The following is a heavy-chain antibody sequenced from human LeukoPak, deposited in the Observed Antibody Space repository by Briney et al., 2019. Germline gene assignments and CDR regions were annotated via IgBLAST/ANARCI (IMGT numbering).Heavy chain of an antibody. V-gene: IGHV3-30*04. CDR2: ISYDGSDK. Sequence: GGSLRLSCAASGFSFTSYGMHWVRQAPGKGLEWVAVISYDGSDKYYADSVKGRFSISRENSKNTLYLQINSLREEDTAVYYCARPNCGGDCYFSGYGMDAWGQGTTVIVSS. D-gene: IGHD2-21*02. CDR3: ARPNCGGDCYFSGYGMDA. J-gene: IGHJ6*02. CDR1: GFSFTSYG.